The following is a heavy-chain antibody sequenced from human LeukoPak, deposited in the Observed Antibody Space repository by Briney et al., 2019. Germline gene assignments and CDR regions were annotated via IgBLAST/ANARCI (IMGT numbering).Heavy chain of an antibody. J-gene: IGHJ4*02. V-gene: IGHV3-53*01. Sequence: GGSLRLSCAASGFIVSDNYMSWVRQAPGKGLEWDSLIYRGGTTDYADSVQGRFTISRDNTKNTLYLQMNSLRADDSAVYYCARGSAEFDYWGQGTLFTVSS. CDR3: ARGSAEFDY. CDR2: IYRGGTT. CDR1: GFIVSDNY. D-gene: IGHD6-25*01.